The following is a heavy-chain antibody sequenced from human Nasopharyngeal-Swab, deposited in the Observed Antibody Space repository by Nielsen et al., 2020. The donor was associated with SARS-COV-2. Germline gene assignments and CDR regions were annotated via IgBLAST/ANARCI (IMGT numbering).Heavy chain of an antibody. CDR1: GFTFSSYG. V-gene: IGHV3-33*01. CDR2: IWYDGSNK. Sequence: GESLKISCAASGFTFSSYGMHWVRQAPGKGLEWVAVIWYDGSNKYYADSVKGRFTISRDNSENTLYLQMNSLRAEDTAVYYCAAVGRGAVAAYYWGQGTLVTVSS. CDR3: AAVGRGAVAAYY. J-gene: IGHJ4*02. D-gene: IGHD6-19*01.